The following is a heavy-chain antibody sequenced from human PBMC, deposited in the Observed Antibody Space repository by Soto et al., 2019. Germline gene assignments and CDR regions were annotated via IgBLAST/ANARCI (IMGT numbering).Heavy chain of an antibody. Sequence: GGSLRLSCAASGFTFSSYGMHWVRQAPGKGLEWVAVIWYDGSNKYYADSVKGRFTISRDNSKNTLYLQMNSLRAEDTAVYYCARDPAEFSGFWSGYTIYYFDYWGQGTLVTVSS. CDR2: IWYDGSNK. V-gene: IGHV3-33*01. CDR3: ARDPAEFSGFWSGYTIYYFDY. CDR1: GFTFSSYG. D-gene: IGHD3-3*01. J-gene: IGHJ4*02.